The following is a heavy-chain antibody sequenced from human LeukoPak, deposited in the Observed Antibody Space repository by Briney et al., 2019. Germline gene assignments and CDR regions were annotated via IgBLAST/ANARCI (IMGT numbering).Heavy chain of an antibody. CDR2: INHSGST. CDR3: ARGVYYDFWSGYYSNWFDP. D-gene: IGHD3-3*01. Sequence: KPSETLSLTCAVYGGSFSGYYWSWIRQPPGKGLEWIGEINHSGSTNYNPSLKSRVTISVDTSKNQFSLKLSSVTAADTAAYYCARGVYYDFWSGYYSNWFDPWGQGTLVTVSS. CDR1: GGSFSGYY. V-gene: IGHV4-34*01. J-gene: IGHJ5*02.